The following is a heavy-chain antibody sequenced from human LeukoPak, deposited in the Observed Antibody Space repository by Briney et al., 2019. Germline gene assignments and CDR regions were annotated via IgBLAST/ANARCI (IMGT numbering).Heavy chain of an antibody. J-gene: IGHJ4*02. D-gene: IGHD1-1*01. Sequence: GGSLRLSCAASGITFSSYGMGWVRQGAGEGLEWVSGISGGGDFTYYADSVKGRFTISRDNSEKTLYLQINSLRVEDTAVYYCAKVMIAYNWNDGNFDYWGQGTLVLVSS. CDR2: ISGGGDFT. CDR3: AKVMIAYNWNDGNFDY. CDR1: GITFSSYG. V-gene: IGHV3-23*01.